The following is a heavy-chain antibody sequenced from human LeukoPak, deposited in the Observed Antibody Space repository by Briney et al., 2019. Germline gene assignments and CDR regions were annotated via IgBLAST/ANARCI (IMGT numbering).Heavy chain of an antibody. D-gene: IGHD1-14*01. V-gene: IGHV3-66*01. CDR2: IYSGPTT. CDR1: GFNFNSYS. CDR3: ARDGNQRSLAY. Sequence: GGSLRLSCAASGFNFNSYSMNWVRQAPGKGLEWVSVIYSGPTTYYADSAKGRFTISRDNSKNTLYLQMNSLRAEDTAVYYCARDGNQRSLAYWGQGTLVTVSS. J-gene: IGHJ4*02.